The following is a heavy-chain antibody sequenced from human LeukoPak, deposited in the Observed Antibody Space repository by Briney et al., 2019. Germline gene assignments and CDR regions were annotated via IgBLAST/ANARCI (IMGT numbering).Heavy chain of an antibody. Sequence: PGGSLRLSCAASGFTFTSYAMSWVRQPPGKGLEWIGEINHSGSTNYNPSLKSRVTISVDTSKNQFSLKLSSVTAADRAVYYCGTREQQLAPFDYWGQGTLVTVSS. D-gene: IGHD6-13*01. CDR2: INHSGST. CDR1: GFTFTSYA. CDR3: GTREQQLAPFDY. J-gene: IGHJ4*02. V-gene: IGHV4-34*08.